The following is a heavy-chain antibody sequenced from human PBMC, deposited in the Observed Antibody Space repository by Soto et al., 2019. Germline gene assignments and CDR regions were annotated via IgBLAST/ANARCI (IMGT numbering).Heavy chain of an antibody. Sequence: GSGPTLVNPTQTLTLTCTFSGFSPSTSGVGVNWIRQPPGKALEWLALIYWDDDKRYSPSLKSGLTIMKDTSKRQVVLTMTNMPPVDPAPYSCAPFAGRCWINYWGQGNMVTVSS. J-gene: IGHJ4*02. V-gene: IGHV2-5*02. CDR1: GFSPSTSGVG. CDR2: IYWDDDK. CDR3: APFAGRCWINY. D-gene: IGHD1-1*01.